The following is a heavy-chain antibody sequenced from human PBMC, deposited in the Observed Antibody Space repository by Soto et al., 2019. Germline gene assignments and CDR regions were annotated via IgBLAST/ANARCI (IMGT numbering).Heavy chain of an antibody. CDR1: GFTFSTYW. V-gene: IGHV3-74*01. CDR3: AVMSSRSDVLDV. Sequence: PGGSLRLSCAASGFTFSTYWMEWVRQAPGKGLLWVSSLNGDASTANYADSVKGRFTISRDNAKNTLYLQMNSLRAEDTAMYYCAVMSSRSDVLDVWGQGTMVTVS. CDR2: LNGDASTA. D-gene: IGHD6-19*01. J-gene: IGHJ3*01.